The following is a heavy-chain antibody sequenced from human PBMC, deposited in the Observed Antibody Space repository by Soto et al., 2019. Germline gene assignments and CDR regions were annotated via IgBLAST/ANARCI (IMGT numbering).Heavy chain of an antibody. V-gene: IGHV3-48*02. J-gene: IGHJ6*02. D-gene: IGHD2-15*01. CDR2: ISTSSNYM. CDR3: ARDWTYCSGGSCYYGMDV. CDR1: GFSFSAYR. Sequence: GGSLRLSCAASGFSFSAYRMNWVRQAPGKGLEWVSYISTSSNYMYYAGSVKGRFIISRDNVQNALFLQMNSLTDEDTAVYYCARDWTYCSGGSCYYGMDVWGQGTTVTVSS.